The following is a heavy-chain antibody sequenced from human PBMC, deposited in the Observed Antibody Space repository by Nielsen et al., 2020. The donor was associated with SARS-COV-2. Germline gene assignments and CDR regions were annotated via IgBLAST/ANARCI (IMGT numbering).Heavy chain of an antibody. Sequence: WVRQAPGQGLEWMGRINPNSGGTNYAQKFQGRVTMTRDTSISTAYMELSRLRSDDTAVYYCARGVGVTTFDYWGQGTLVTVSS. V-gene: IGHV1-2*06. CDR3: ARGVGVTTFDY. J-gene: IGHJ4*02. D-gene: IGHD4-17*01. CDR2: INPNSGGT.